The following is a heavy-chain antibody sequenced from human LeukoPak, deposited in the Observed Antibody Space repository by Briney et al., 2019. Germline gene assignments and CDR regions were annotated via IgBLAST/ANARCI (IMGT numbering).Heavy chain of an antibody. D-gene: IGHD6-6*01. CDR3: ARDVAARPADWFDP. Sequence: VASVKVSCKASGYTFTGYYMHWVRQAPGQGLEWMGWINPNSGGTNYAQKFQGRVTMTRDTSISTAYMELSRLRSDDTAVYYCARDVAARPADWFDPWGQGTLVTVSS. CDR2: INPNSGGT. J-gene: IGHJ5*02. CDR1: GYTFTGYY. V-gene: IGHV1-2*02.